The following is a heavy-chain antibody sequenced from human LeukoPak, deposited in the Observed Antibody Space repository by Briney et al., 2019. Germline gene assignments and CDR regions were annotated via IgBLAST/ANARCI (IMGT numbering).Heavy chain of an antibody. J-gene: IGHJ4*02. Sequence: GGTLRLSCAASGFTFSTYAMSWVRQIPGKGLEWVSAISGSDDGTYYADSVKGRFTISRDNSRNTLYLQMNTLRAEDTAVYFCAKSPVSSCRGSFCYPFDYWGQGNLVTVSS. CDR2: ISGSDDGT. CDR1: GFTFSTYA. CDR3: AKSPVSSCRGSFCYPFDY. V-gene: IGHV3-23*01. D-gene: IGHD2-15*01.